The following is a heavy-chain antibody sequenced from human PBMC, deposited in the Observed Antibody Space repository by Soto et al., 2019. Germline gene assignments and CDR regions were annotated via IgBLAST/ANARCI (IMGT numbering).Heavy chain of an antibody. V-gene: IGHV3-48*03. J-gene: IGHJ4*02. CDR1: GFTFSSYE. CDR2: ISSSGSYT. CDR3: ARMSWNDVLGYFDS. Sequence: EVQLVESGGGLVQPGGSLRLSCAASGFTFSSYEMNWVRQAPGKGLEWASYISSSGSYTNYADSVKGRFTISRDNAKNSLYLQMNSLRAEYTAVYYCARMSWNDVLGYFDSWGQGTLVTVSS. D-gene: IGHD1-1*01.